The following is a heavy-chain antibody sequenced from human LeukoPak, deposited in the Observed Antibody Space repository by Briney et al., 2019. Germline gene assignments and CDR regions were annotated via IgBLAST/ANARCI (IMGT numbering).Heavy chain of an antibody. Sequence: VASVKVSCKASGYTFTSYGISWVRQAPGQGLEWMGWISAYNGNTNYAQKLQGRVTMTTDTSTSTAYIELRSLRSDDTAVYYCARPQYYYGSGSYSDAFDIWGQGTMVTVSS. CDR2: ISAYNGNT. CDR1: GYTFTSYG. CDR3: ARPQYYYGSGSYSDAFDI. V-gene: IGHV1-18*04. D-gene: IGHD3-10*01. J-gene: IGHJ3*02.